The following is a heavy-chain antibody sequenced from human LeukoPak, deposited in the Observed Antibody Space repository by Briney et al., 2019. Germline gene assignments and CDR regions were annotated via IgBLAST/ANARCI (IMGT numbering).Heavy chain of an antibody. Sequence: GGSLRLSCAASGFTFSSYWMSWVRQAPGKGLEWVANIKQDGSEKYYVDSVKGRFTISRDNAKNSLYLQMNSLRAEDTAVYYCARCDGPYGSGRNWFDPWGQGTLVTVSS. CDR1: GFTFSSYW. J-gene: IGHJ5*02. D-gene: IGHD3-10*01. CDR3: ARCDGPYGSGRNWFDP. V-gene: IGHV3-7*01. CDR2: IKQDGSEK.